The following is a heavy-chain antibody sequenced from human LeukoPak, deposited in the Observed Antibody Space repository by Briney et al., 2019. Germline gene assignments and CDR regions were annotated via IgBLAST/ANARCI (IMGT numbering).Heavy chain of an antibody. V-gene: IGHV3-23*01. Sequence: PGGSLRLSCAASGFTFSSYAMSWVRQAPGKGLEWVSAISGSGGSTYYADSVKGRFTISRDNSKNTLYLQLNSLRAEDTAVYYCAKGRGYSYANPFDYWGQGTLVTVSS. CDR3: AKGRGYSYANPFDY. CDR1: GFTFSSYA. J-gene: IGHJ4*02. D-gene: IGHD5-18*01. CDR2: ISGSGGST.